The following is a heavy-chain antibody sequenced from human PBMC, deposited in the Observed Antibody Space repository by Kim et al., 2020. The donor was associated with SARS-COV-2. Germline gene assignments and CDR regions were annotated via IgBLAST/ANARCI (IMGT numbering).Heavy chain of an antibody. Sequence: KFKGRVTITADESTSTAYMELSSLRSEDTAVYYCARMPQDSQQPGGWDDYWGQGTLVTVSS. J-gene: IGHJ4*02. D-gene: IGHD6-13*01. CDR3: ARMPQDSQQPGGWDDY. V-gene: IGHV1-69*01.